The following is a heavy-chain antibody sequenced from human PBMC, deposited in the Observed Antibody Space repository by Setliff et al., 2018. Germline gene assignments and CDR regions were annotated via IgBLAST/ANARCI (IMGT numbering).Heavy chain of an antibody. CDR2: FDPEDGET. CDR1: GYTLTELS. CDR3: ARDGGGDSDAFDI. J-gene: IGHJ3*02. Sequence: ASVKVSCKVSGYTLTELSMHWVRQAPGKGLEWMGGFDPEDGETIYAQKFQGRVTMTEDTSTDTAYMELSSLRSDDTAVYFCARDGGGDSDAFDIWGQGTMVTVSS. D-gene: IGHD3-16*01. V-gene: IGHV1-24*01.